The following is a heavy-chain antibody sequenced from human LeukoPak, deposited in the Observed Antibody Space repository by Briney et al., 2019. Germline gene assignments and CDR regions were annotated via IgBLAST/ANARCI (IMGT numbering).Heavy chain of an antibody. CDR1: GGSISSYY. CDR3: ARHDGSSWYDAFDI. CDR2: IYYSGST. V-gene: IGHV4-59*08. D-gene: IGHD6-13*01. Sequence: SETLSLTCNVSGGSISSYYWSWIRQPPGKGLEWIGYIYYSGSTNYNPSLKSRVTISVDTSKNQFSLNLSSVTAADTAVYYCARHDGSSWYDAFDIWGQGTIVTVSS. J-gene: IGHJ3*02.